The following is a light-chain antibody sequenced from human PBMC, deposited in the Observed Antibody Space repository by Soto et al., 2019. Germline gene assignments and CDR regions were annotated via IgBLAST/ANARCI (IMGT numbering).Light chain of an antibody. V-gene: IGKV4-1*01. Sequence: DIVMTQSPDSLAVSLGERATINCKYSQSVLHSPTNNNYLAWYQKKPGQPPKLLIYWASTRESGVPDRLSGSGSGTDFTLTINSLQAEDAAVYYCHQYYSIPRTFGQGTKVEIK. CDR1: QSVLHSPTNNNY. CDR3: HQYYSIPRT. J-gene: IGKJ1*01. CDR2: WAS.